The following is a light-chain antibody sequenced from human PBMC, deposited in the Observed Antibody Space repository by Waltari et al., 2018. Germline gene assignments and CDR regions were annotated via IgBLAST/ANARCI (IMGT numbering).Light chain of an antibody. CDR2: EGS. Sequence: QSALTQPASVSGSPGQSITISCTGTSSDVGSYNLVSWYQQHPGKAPKLMIYEGSKRPSGVSNLLSGCKSGNTASVTISGLQAEDEADYYCCSYAGSSTLVFGGGTKLTVL. J-gene: IGLJ2*01. CDR1: SSDVGSYNL. CDR3: CSYAGSSTLV. V-gene: IGLV2-23*01.